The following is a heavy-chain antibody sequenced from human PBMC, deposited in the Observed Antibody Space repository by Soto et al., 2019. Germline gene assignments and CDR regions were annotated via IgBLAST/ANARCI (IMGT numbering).Heavy chain of an antibody. Sequence: WRSLRLSCAASGFTFSNYAMSWVRHSPGKGLEWVSAIPGSGGSTYYTGSVKGRFTISRDNSKNTLYLQMNSLRVEDTAVYYCAKIGSSSSVSLPLVLLDYWGQGALVTVSS. CDR1: GFTFSNYA. V-gene: IGHV3-23*01. CDR3: AKIGSSSSVSLPLVLLDY. CDR2: IPGSGGST. D-gene: IGHD6-6*01. J-gene: IGHJ4*02.